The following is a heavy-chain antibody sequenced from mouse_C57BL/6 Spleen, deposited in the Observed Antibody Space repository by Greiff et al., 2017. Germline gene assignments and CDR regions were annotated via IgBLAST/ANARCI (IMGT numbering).Heavy chain of an antibody. CDR2: IDPNSGGT. D-gene: IGHD1-1*01. J-gene: IGHJ4*01. CDR3: AREDYGSSLYAMDY. CDR1: GYTFTSYW. Sequence: QVQLQQPGAELVKPGASVKLSCKASGYTFTSYWMHWVKQRPGRGLEWIGRIDPNSGGTKYNQKFKGKATLTVDQSSSTAYMQLNSLTSEDSAVYYCAREDYGSSLYAMDYWGQGTSVTVSS. V-gene: IGHV1-62-3*01.